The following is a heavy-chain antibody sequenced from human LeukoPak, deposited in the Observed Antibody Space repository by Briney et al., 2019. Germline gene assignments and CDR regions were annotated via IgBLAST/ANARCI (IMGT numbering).Heavy chain of an antibody. CDR3: ARDGGCSSTSCYSGDINWFDP. J-gene: IGHJ5*02. Sequence: SVKGRFTISGDNAKNSLYLQMNSLRAEDTAVYYCARDGGCSSTSCYSGDINWFDPWGQGTLVTVSS. D-gene: IGHD2-2*01. V-gene: IGHV3-21*04.